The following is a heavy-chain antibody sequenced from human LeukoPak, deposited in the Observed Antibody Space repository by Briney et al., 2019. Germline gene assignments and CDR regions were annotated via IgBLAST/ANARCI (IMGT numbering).Heavy chain of an antibody. D-gene: IGHD6-19*01. CDR2: ISPYNGNT. Sequence: ASVKVSCKAAGYTFPNYGIRWVRQAPGQRLEWMGWISPYNGNTNYAQKLQGRVTNTTDTSTSTAYMEPRKLTSDGTAVYYLPRDFIGSGWTNWFDPWGQGTLVTVSS. CDR3: PRDFIGSGWTNWFDP. J-gene: IGHJ5*02. CDR1: GYTFPNYG. V-gene: IGHV1-18*01.